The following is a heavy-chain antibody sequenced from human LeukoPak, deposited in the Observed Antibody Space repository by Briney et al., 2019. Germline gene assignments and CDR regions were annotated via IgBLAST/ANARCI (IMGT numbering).Heavy chain of an antibody. CDR1: GGSISSSSYY. CDR3: ARSSSGYLLFDY. J-gene: IGHJ4*02. CDR2: ISTSGST. D-gene: IGHD3-22*01. Sequence: SETLSLTCTVSGGSISSSSYYWSWIRQPAGKRLEWIGRISTSGSTNSNPSLKSRVTMSLDTSKNQFSLNLSSVTATDTAVYYCARSSSGYLLFDYWGQGTLVTVSS. V-gene: IGHV4-61*02.